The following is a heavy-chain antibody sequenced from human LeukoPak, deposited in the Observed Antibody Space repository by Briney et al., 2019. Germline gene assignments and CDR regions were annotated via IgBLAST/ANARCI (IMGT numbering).Heavy chain of an antibody. CDR2: IKEDGSQI. Sequence: GGSLRLSCTASGFTFSTYWMTWVRQAPGKGLEWVANIKEDGSQIGYGDAVKGRFTTSRDNAKNSLFLQMNRLRADDMAVYYCTRNSGWYRLDYWGQGTLVTVPS. V-gene: IGHV3-7*01. J-gene: IGHJ4*02. D-gene: IGHD6-19*01. CDR3: TRNSGWYRLDY. CDR1: GFTFSTYW.